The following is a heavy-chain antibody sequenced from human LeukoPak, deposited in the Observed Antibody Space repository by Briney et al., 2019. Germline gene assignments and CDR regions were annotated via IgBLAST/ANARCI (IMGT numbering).Heavy chain of an antibody. Sequence: GGSLRLSCSASGFTFSSYAMHWVRQAPGKGLVWVSRINSDGSSTSYADSVKGRFTISRDNAKNTLYLQMNSLRAEDTAVYYCTCIAARRGVDYWGQGTLVTVSS. V-gene: IGHV3-74*01. D-gene: IGHD6-6*01. CDR1: GFTFSSYA. CDR2: INSDGSST. J-gene: IGHJ4*02. CDR3: TCIAARRGVDY.